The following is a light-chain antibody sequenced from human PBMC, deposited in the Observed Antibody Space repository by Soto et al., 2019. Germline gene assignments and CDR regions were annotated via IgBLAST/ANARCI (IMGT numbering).Light chain of an antibody. V-gene: IGLV2-8*01. CDR3: SSYAGSSNV. CDR2: EVN. J-gene: IGLJ1*01. CDR1: SSDVGGYSY. Sequence: SALTQPRSVSGSPGHSVTISCTGTSSDVGGYSYVSWYQQRPGKAPKLIIYEVNKRPSGVPDRFSGSKSGNTASLTVSGLQAEDEADYYCSSYAGSSNVFGTGTKVTVL.